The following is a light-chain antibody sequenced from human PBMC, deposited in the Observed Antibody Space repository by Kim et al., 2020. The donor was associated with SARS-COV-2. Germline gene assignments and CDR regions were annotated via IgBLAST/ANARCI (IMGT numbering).Light chain of an antibody. V-gene: IGKV1-33*01. J-gene: IGKJ3*01. CDR3: QQYDNLPPMVT. CDR1: QDSSNY. CDR2: DAS. Sequence: VGGRVTITCQASQDSSNYLNWYQQKPGKAPKLLIYDASNLETGVPSRFSGSGSGTDFTFTISSLQPEDIVTYYCQQYDNLPPMVTFGPGTKVDIK.